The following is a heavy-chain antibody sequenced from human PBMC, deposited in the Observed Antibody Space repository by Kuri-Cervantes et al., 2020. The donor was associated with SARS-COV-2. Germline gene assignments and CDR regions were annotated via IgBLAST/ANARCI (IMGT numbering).Heavy chain of an antibody. CDR1: GFTFSSYW. CDR3: ARDKDGIEEFDY. D-gene: IGHD5-24*01. V-gene: IGHV3-7*01. Sequence: GESLKISCAASGFTFSSYWMSWVRQAPGKGLEWVANIKQDGSEKYYVDSVKGRFTIPRDNAKNSLYLQMNSLRADDTALYYCARDKDGIEEFDYWGQGTLVTVSS. CDR2: IKQDGSEK. J-gene: IGHJ4*02.